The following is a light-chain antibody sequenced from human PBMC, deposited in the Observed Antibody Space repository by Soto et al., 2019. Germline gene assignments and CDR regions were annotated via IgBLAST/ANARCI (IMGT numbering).Light chain of an antibody. CDR1: RSNIGARYD. Sequence: QSVLTQPPSVSGAPGQRVTISCTGSRSNIGARYDVHWYQQLPGTAPKLLIYGNNNRPSGVPDRFSGSKSGTSASLAITGLQAEDEADYYCQSYDSSLSGYVFGIGTKVTVL. CDR2: GNN. J-gene: IGLJ1*01. CDR3: QSYDSSLSGYV. V-gene: IGLV1-40*01.